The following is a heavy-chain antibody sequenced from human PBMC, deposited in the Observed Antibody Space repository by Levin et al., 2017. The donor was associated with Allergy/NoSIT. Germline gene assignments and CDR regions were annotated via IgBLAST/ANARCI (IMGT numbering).Heavy chain of an antibody. D-gene: IGHD4-23*01. J-gene: IGHJ4*02. CDR1: GFAFSAYA. V-gene: IGHV3-30-3*01. CDR2: VSSDGTNK. Sequence: GESLKISCEASGFAFSAYATHWARQIPGMGLEWVAVVSSDGTNKYYADSVKDRFTISRDNTKNTLFLHMNSLKPEDTAVYYCFAGGNSGYWGQGTLVTVSS. CDR3: FAGGNSGY.